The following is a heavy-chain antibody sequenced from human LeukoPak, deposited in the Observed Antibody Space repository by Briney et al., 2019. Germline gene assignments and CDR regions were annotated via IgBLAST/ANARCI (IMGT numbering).Heavy chain of an antibody. CDR2: INHSGST. J-gene: IGHJ4*02. V-gene: IGHV4-34*01. CDR1: GGSFSGYY. Sequence: SETLSLTCAVYGGSFSGYYWSWIRQPPGKGLEWIGDINHSGSTNYNPSLKSRVTISVDTSKNQFSLKLSSVTAADTAVYYCARAVGATKCFDYWGQGTLVTVSS. D-gene: IGHD1-26*01. CDR3: ARAVGATKCFDY.